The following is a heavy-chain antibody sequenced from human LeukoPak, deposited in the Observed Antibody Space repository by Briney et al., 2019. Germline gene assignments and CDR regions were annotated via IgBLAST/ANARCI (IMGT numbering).Heavy chain of an antibody. CDR2: IKSNSDGGTT. V-gene: IGHV3-15*01. Sequence: GGSLRLSCAASGFTFSSYAMSWVRQAPGKGLEWVGRIKSNSDGGTTDYAAPVKGRFTISRDDSKHTVYLQMDSLKIEDTAVYYCSTLLHWGQGALVTVSS. J-gene: IGHJ4*02. CDR1: GFTFSSYA. CDR3: STLLH.